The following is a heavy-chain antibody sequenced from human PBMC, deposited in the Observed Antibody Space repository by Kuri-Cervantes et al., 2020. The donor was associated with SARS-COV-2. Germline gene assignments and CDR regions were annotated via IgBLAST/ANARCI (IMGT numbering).Heavy chain of an antibody. CDR1: GFNFSRTD. CDR3: AKDRVGVQDF. V-gene: IGHV3-30*18. J-gene: IGHJ4*02. CDR2: ISHDGKNK. D-gene: IGHD2-21*01. Sequence: GESLKISCAASGFNFSRTDMHWVRQAPGRGLEWVAVISHDGKNKKCIAAGKGRFTISRDNSQKTLYLHMKSLRSEDTVIYYCAKDRVGVQDFWGQGTLVTVSS.